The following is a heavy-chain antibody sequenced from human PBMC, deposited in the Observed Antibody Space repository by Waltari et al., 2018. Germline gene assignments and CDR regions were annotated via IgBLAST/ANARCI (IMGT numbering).Heavy chain of an antibody. CDR2: MYYSGTT. CDR1: GGSLNRSSYY. CDR3: ARHWKRNGYRFDP. J-gene: IGHJ5*02. D-gene: IGHD5-12*01. V-gene: IGHV4-39*01. Sequence: QLLLQESGPGLVTPSETLSLPCTVSGGSLNRSSYYWGWVRQSPGKGPEWLGSMYYSGTTYYNPTLESRLTISGDTSKNQFSLRLSSVTAADTAVYYCARHWKRNGYRFDPWGQGTRVTVSS.